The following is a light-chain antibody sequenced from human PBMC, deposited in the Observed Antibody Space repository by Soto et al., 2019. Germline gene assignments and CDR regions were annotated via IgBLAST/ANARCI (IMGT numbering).Light chain of an antibody. CDR2: KDS. Sequence: SYELTQPPSVSVSPGQTARITCSGNTLSKQYAYWYQQKPGQAPVEVIYKDSERPAGMPERFSGSSSGTTVTLTISGVQAEDEADYYCQAADSSGTYPVFGGGTKVTVL. CDR1: TLSKQY. J-gene: IGLJ3*02. CDR3: QAADSSGTYPV. V-gene: IGLV3-25*03.